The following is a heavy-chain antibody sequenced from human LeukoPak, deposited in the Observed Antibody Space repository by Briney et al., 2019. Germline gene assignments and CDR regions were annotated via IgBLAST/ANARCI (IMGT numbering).Heavy chain of an antibody. D-gene: IGHD3-16*01. Sequence: GASVKVSCKASGYTFTSYYMHWVRQAPGQGLEWMGIINPSGGSTSYAQKFQGRVTMTRDMSTSTVYMELSSLRSEDTAVYYCAAEPYRMISFGGIIPWGQGTLVTVSS. V-gene: IGHV1-46*01. J-gene: IGHJ5*02. CDR2: INPSGGST. CDR3: AAEPYRMISFGGIIP. CDR1: GYTFTSYY.